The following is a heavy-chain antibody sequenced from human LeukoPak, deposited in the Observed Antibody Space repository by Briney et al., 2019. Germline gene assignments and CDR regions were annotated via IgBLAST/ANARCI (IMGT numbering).Heavy chain of an antibody. J-gene: IGHJ4*02. CDR1: GGSISSYY. CDR3: ARDSLWVFGYSSSWYDGGPEDY. V-gene: IGHV4-59*01. D-gene: IGHD6-13*01. CDR2: IYYSGST. Sequence: SETLSLTCTVSGGSISSYYWSWIRQPPGKGLEWIGYIYYSGSTNYNPSLKSRVTISVDTSKNQFSLKLTSVTAADTAVYYCARDSLWVFGYSSSWYDGGPEDYWGQGTLVTVSS.